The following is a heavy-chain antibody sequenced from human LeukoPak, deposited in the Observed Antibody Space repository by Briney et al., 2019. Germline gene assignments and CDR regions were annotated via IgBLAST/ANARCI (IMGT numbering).Heavy chain of an antibody. CDR3: ARPYDFWSDYPDY. D-gene: IGHD3-3*01. V-gene: IGHV3-11*04. J-gene: IGHJ4*02. Sequence: NPGGSLRLSCAASGFTFSDYYMSWIRQAPGKGLEWVSYIGSSGSTIYYADSVKGRFTISRDNAKNSLYLQMNSLRAEDTAVYYCARPYDFWSDYPDYWGQGTLVTVSS. CDR2: IGSSGSTI. CDR1: GFTFSDYY.